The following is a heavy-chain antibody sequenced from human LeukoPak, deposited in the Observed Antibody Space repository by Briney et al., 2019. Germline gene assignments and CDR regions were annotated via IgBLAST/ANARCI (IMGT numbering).Heavy chain of an antibody. J-gene: IGHJ4*02. CDR2: IKPDGSEK. CDR1: GFPFSSFW. V-gene: IGHV3-7*01. D-gene: IGHD6-13*01. Sequence: PGGPLRLSCAASGFPFSSFWMTWFGQPPGKGLEGVANIKPDGSEKYYVDSVKGRFTISRDNAKNSLYLQMNSLRAEDTAVYYCARDVGYSSSWYGFDYWGQGTLVTVSS. CDR3: ARDVGYSSSWYGFDY.